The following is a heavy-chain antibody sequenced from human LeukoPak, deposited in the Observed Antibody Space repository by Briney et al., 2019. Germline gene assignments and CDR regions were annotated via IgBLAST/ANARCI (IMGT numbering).Heavy chain of an antibody. J-gene: IGHJ4*02. Sequence: ASVKVSCKASGYTFTGYYMHWVRQAPGQGLEWMGWINPNSGGTNYAQKFQGWVTMTRDTSISTAYMELSRLRSDDTAVYYCGRSPTWIQLWFDYWGQGTLVTVSS. V-gene: IGHV1-2*04. CDR1: GYTFTGYY. CDR3: GRSPTWIQLWFDY. D-gene: IGHD5-18*01. CDR2: INPNSGGT.